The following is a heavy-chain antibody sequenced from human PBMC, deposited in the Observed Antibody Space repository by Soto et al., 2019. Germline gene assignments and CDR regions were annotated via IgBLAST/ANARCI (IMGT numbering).Heavy chain of an antibody. Sequence: VQLVESGGGLVQPGGSLRLSCAASGFTFSSYSMNWVRQAPGKGLEWVSYISSSSSTIYYADSVKGRFTISRDNAKNSLYLQMNSLRAEDTAVYYCASIWFGESNPFDYWGQGTLVTVSS. D-gene: IGHD3-10*01. CDR3: ASIWFGESNPFDY. V-gene: IGHV3-48*01. CDR1: GFTFSSYS. J-gene: IGHJ4*02. CDR2: ISSSSSTI.